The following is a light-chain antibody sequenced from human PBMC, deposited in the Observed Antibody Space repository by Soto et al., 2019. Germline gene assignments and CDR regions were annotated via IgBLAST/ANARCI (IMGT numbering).Light chain of an antibody. V-gene: IGKV1-5*03. Sequence: DIPMTQSPSTLSASVGDRVTITCRASQSIDIWLAWYQQKPGKAPNLLIYKASSLESGVPSRFSGSGSGTEFTLTISSLQPDDFAIYYCQQYKSYSPLTFGGGTKVEIK. CDR3: QQYKSYSPLT. CDR2: KAS. CDR1: QSIDIW. J-gene: IGKJ4*01.